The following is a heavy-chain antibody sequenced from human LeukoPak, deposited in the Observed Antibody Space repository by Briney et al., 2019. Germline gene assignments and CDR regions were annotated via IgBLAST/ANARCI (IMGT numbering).Heavy chain of an antibody. Sequence: GGSLRLSCAASGFTVSSNYMSWVRQAPGKGLEWISTFTGGDSATYYAESVRGRFTISRDNARNTVDLQMNSLRAEDTAVYYCVKVTDSGCRYCYGHFGYWGQGTLVTVSS. CDR2: FTGGDSAT. D-gene: IGHD3-16*02. J-gene: IGHJ4*02. CDR1: GFTVSSNY. CDR3: VKVTDSGCRYCYGHFGY. V-gene: IGHV3-23*01.